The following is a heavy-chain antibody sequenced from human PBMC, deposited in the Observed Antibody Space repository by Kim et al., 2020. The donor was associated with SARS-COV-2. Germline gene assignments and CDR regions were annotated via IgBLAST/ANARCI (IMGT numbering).Heavy chain of an antibody. Sequence: GGSLRLSCAASGFTFSSYGIHWVRQAPGMGLEWVAVISFDGSNKYYADSVKGRFTISRDNSKNTLYLEMNSLRADDTAMYYCGSMILVRGITYYGMDVWGQGTTVTVSS. CDR2: ISFDGSNK. J-gene: IGHJ6*02. CDR3: GSMILVRGITYYGMDV. V-gene: IGHV3-33*05. D-gene: IGHD3-10*01. CDR1: GFTFSSYG.